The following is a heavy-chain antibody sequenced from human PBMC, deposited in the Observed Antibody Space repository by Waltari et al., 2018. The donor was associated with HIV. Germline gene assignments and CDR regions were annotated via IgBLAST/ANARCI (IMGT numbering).Heavy chain of an antibody. CDR1: GFNLKIYY. CDR2: IRYDGSQE. J-gene: IGHJ3*01. Sequence: QVHVVESGGGVVQPGGSLRLSCTASGFNLKIYYIHWFRQAPGRVLEWVAGIRYDGSQEYYGDSVKGRFIISRDNSKNTIFLEMTTLRQEDTAKYRCAKDGAPGRDAVFDIWGQGTMVTVS. CDR3: AKDGAPGRDAVFDI. D-gene: IGHD1-26*01. V-gene: IGHV3-30*02.